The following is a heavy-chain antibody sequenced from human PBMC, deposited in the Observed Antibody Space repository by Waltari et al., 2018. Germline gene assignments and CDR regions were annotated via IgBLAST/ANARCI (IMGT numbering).Heavy chain of an antibody. CDR3: ARSVYSGYYSDYFDR. Sequence: QLQLQESGPGLVKPSETLSLTCTVSGGSIATNDFFWGWVRQPPGRGLGCIGTVHYSGTTYTCPSLNSRVTMSVDSSKNQLSLKLRSVTAADSGVYYWARSVYSGYYSDYFDRWGQGAVVTVSS. CDR1: GGSIATNDFF. V-gene: IGHV4-39*01. D-gene: IGHD3-22*01. J-gene: IGHJ4*02. CDR2: VHYSGTT.